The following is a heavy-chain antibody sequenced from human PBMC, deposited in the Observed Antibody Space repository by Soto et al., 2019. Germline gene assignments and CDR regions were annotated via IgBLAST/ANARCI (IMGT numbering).Heavy chain of an antibody. CDR3: VRDSNNRQDGMDV. V-gene: IGHV3-21*01. D-gene: IGHD1-1*01. J-gene: IGHJ6*02. CDR2: ISIIGDYV. Sequence: GGSLRLSCAASGFTFSRYAINWVRQAPGKGLEWVASISIIGDYVYYADSVKGRFTISRDNAKNSVFLQMDSLTVEDTAVYFCVRDSNNRQDGMDVWGQGTTVTVSS. CDR1: GFTFSRYA.